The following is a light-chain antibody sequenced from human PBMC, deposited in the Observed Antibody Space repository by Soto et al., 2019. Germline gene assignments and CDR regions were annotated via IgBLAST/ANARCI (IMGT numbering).Light chain of an antibody. CDR2: GTY. J-gene: IGKJ5*01. CDR3: QQSYSTLLIT. CDR1: QAINTY. V-gene: IGKV1-39*01. Sequence: DIQMTQSPSFLSASVGDRVTISCRASQAINTYLNWYQQKPGKAPKLLISGTYDLQNEVPSRFSGGGSGTDFTLTISSLQPEDFATYYCQQSYSTLLITFGQGTRLEV.